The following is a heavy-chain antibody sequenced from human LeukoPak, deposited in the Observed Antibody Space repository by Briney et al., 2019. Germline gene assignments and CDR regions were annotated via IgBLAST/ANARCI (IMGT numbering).Heavy chain of an antibody. CDR2: IYSGGST. V-gene: IGHV3-66*01. CDR3: ARDQYYDAGYYFDY. CDR1: GFTVSSNY. D-gene: IGHD3-22*01. J-gene: IGHJ4*02. Sequence: PGGSLRLSCAASGFTVSSNYMSWVRQAPGKGLEWVSVIYSGGSTYYADSVKGRFTISRDNSKNTLYLQMNSLRAEDTAVYYCARDQYYDAGYYFDYWGQGTLVTVSS.